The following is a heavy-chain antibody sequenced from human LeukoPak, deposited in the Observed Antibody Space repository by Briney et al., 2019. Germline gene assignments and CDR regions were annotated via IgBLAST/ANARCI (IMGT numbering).Heavy chain of an antibody. CDR2: INHSGST. CDR3: ARGARITMIVVVIHDAFDI. V-gene: IGHV4-34*01. CDR1: GGSFSGYY. J-gene: IGHJ3*02. Sequence: SETLSLTCAVYGGSFSGYYWSWIRQPPGKGLEWIGEINHSGSTNYNPSLKSRVTISVDTSKNQFSLKLSSVTAADTAVYYCARGARITMIVVVIHDAFDIWGQGAMVTVSS. D-gene: IGHD3-22*01.